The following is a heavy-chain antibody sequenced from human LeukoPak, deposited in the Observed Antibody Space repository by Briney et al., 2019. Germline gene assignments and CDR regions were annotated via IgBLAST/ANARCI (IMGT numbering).Heavy chain of an antibody. CDR3: ARDVVWFGELKAQPPYYGMDV. CDR1: GDSVSSNSAA. J-gene: IGHJ6*02. Sequence: PSQTLSLTCAISGDSVSSNSAAWNWIRQSPSRGLEWLGRTYYRSKWYNDYAVSVKSRITINPDTSKNQFSLQLNSVTPEDTAVYYCARDVVWFGELKAQPPYYGMDVWGQGTTVTVSS. V-gene: IGHV6-1*01. D-gene: IGHD3-10*01. CDR2: TYYRSKWYN.